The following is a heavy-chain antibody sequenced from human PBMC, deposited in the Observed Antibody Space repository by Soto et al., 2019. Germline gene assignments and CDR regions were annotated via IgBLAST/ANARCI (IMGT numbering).Heavy chain of an antibody. CDR3: ARDKITGLFDY. Sequence: SETLSLTCTVSGGSISSYYWSWVRQPPGKGLEWIGYIYYSGSTNYNPSLKSRVTISIDTSKNQFSLKLTSVTAADTAVYYCARDKITGLFDYWGQGTLVTVSS. V-gene: IGHV4-59*12. J-gene: IGHJ4*02. D-gene: IGHD2-8*02. CDR2: IYYSGST. CDR1: GGSISSYY.